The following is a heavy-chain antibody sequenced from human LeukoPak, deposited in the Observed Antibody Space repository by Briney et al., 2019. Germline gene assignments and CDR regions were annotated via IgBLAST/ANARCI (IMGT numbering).Heavy chain of an antibody. J-gene: IGHJ4*02. CDR3: ARGGYYYDSSGRDFDY. CDR2: IIPILGIA. Sequence: ASVKVSCKASGGTFSSYAISWVRQAPGQGLEWMGRIIPILGIANYAQKFQGRVTITADKSTSTAYMELSSLRSEDTAVYYCARGGYYYDSSGRDFDYWGQGTLVTVSS. V-gene: IGHV1-69*04. CDR1: GGTFSSYA. D-gene: IGHD3-22*01.